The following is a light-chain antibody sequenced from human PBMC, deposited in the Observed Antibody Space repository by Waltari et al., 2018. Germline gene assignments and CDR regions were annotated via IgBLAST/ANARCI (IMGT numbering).Light chain of an antibody. Sequence: SALTQPASVSGSPGHSTTISCTGTSNDVGAYTYVSWYQQHPGKAPKLMIYDVSNRPSGVSNRFSGSKSGNTASLTISGLQAEDEADYYCSSYTSSLTLVFGGGTKLTVL. CDR2: DVS. CDR1: SNDVGAYTY. J-gene: IGLJ3*02. CDR3: SSYTSSLTLV. V-gene: IGLV2-14*03.